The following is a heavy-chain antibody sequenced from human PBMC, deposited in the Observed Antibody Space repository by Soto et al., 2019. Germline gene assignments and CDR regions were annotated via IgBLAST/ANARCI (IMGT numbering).Heavy chain of an antibody. V-gene: IGHV3-21*01. Sequence: GGSLRLSCAASGFTFSSYSMNWVRQAPGKGLEWVSSISSSSSYIYYADSVKGRFTISRDNAKNSLYLQMNSLRAEDTAVYYCAREVTTVVTPAFDIWGKGTRVTVSS. CDR1: GFTFSSYS. CDR3: AREVTTVVTPAFDI. J-gene: IGHJ3*02. CDR2: ISSSSSYI. D-gene: IGHD4-17*01.